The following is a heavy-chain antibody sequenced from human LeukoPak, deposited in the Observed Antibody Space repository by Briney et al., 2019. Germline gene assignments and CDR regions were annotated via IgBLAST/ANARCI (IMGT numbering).Heavy chain of an antibody. D-gene: IGHD3-22*01. CDR2: INSDGSST. V-gene: IGHV3-74*01. CDR3: ARDPRYYDSSGYYYVDYYYYYGMDV. Sequence: SGGSLRLSCAASGFTFSSYWMHWVRQAPGKGLVCVLRINSDGSSTSYADSVKGRFTISRDNAKNTLYLQMNSLRAEDTAVYYCARDPRYYDSSGYYYVDYYYYYGMDVWGQGTTVTVSS. J-gene: IGHJ6*02. CDR1: GFTFSSYW.